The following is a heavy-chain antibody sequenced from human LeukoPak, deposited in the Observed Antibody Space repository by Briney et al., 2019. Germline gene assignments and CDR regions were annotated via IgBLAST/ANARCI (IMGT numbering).Heavy chain of an antibody. CDR2: ISYDGSNK. CDR3: AREEWLRFFNY. J-gene: IGHJ4*02. Sequence: GRSLRLSCAASGFTFSSYAMHWVRQAPGKGLEWVAVISYDGSNKYYADSVKGRFTISRDNSKNTLYLQMNSQRAEDTAVYYCAREEWLRFFNYWGQGTLVTVSS. D-gene: IGHD5-12*01. CDR1: GFTFSSYA. V-gene: IGHV3-30*04.